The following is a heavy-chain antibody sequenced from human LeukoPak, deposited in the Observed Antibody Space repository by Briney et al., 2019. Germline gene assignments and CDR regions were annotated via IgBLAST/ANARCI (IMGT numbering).Heavy chain of an antibody. CDR2: IIPIFGTA. V-gene: IGHV1-69*13. CDR3: ARDGSIAAAGPNNWFDP. Sequence: SVKVSCKASGGTFSSDAISWVRQAPGQGLEWMGGIIPIFGTANCAQKFQGRVTITADESTSTAYMELSSLRSEDTAVYYCARDGSIAAAGPNNWFDPWGQGTLVTVSS. J-gene: IGHJ5*02. CDR1: GGTFSSDA. D-gene: IGHD6-13*01.